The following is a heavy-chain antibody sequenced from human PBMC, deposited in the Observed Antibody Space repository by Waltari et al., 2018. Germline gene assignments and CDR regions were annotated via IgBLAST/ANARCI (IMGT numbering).Heavy chain of an antibody. V-gene: IGHV4-34*01. CDR3: ARRLGFGVRYFQH. CDR2: INHSGST. J-gene: IGHJ1*01. D-gene: IGHD3-10*01. Sequence: QVQLQQWGAGLLKPSETLSLTCAVYGGSFIGNYWSWIRQPPGKGLEGIGEINHSGSTNYNPSLKSRVTISVDTSKNQFSLKLTSVTAADTAVYYCARRLGFGVRYFQHWGQGTLVTVSS. CDR1: GGSFIGNY.